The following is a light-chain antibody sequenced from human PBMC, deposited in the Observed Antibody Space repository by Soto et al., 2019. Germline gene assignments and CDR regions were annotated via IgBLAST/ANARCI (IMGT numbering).Light chain of an antibody. CDR2: GAS. CDR1: QSVRSN. V-gene: IGKV3-15*01. Sequence: EIVITQSPASLCSCPWEIATLSCRASQSVRSNLAWYQQKPGQAPRLLIYGASTRATGIPARFSGSGSGTEFTLSIGSLQSQDFAVYYCQQYNDWPPTFGQGTKVDIK. J-gene: IGKJ1*01. CDR3: QQYNDWPPT.